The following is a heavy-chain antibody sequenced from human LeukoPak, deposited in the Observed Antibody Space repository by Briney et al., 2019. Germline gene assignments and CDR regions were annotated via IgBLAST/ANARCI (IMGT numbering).Heavy chain of an antibody. CDR3: ARGPYGSGSYY. CDR1: GGSISSGDYC. J-gene: IGHJ4*02. D-gene: IGHD3-10*01. V-gene: IGHV4-30-4*01. Sequence: TSETLSLTSTVSGGSISSGDYCWSWIRHPPRKCLEWIGYVDYSATTYYNPSLKSRVTISVDKSKNQFSLKLTSVTAADTAVYFCARGPYGSGSYYWGQGTLVTVSS. CDR2: VDYSATT.